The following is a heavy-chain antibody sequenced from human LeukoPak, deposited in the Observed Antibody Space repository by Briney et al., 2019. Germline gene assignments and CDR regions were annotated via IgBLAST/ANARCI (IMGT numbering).Heavy chain of an antibody. CDR3: ARHSRTYYDILTGPYGGYFDY. CDR1: GESFSGYY. J-gene: IGHJ4*02. D-gene: IGHD3-9*01. CDR2: INHSGST. Sequence: SETLSLTCAVYGESFSGYYWSWIRQPPGKGLEWIGEINHSGSTNSNPSLKSRVTISVDTSKNQFSLKLSSVTAADTAVYYCARHSRTYYDILTGPYGGYFDYWGQRTLVTVSS. V-gene: IGHV4-34*01.